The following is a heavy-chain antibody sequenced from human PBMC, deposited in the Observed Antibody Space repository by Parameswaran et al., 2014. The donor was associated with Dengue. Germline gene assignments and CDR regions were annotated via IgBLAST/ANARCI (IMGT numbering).Heavy chain of an antibody. Sequence: WIRQPPGKGLEWVSSISSSSSYIYYADSVKGRFTISRDNAKNSLYLQMNSLRAEDTAVYYCARVGHIVVVTAIDDAFDVWGQGTMVTVSS. CDR3: ARVGHIVVVTAIDDAFDV. J-gene: IGHJ3*01. V-gene: IGHV3-21*01. CDR2: ISSSSSYI. D-gene: IGHD2-21*02.